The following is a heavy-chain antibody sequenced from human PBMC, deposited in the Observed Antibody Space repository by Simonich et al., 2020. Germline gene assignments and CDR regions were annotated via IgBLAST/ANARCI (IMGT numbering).Heavy chain of an antibody. CDR3: ARSLGYYYYYYGMDV. V-gene: IGHV4-59*08. Sequence: QVQLQESGPGLVKPSETLSLTCTVSGGSISSYYWSWIRQPPGKGLEWIGYIYYNGSTNYNPPLKSRVTISVYTSKNQFSLKLSSVTAADTAVYYCARSLGYYYYYYGMDVWGQGTTVTVSS. J-gene: IGHJ6*02. CDR2: IYYNGST. D-gene: IGHD1-26*01. CDR1: GGSISSYY.